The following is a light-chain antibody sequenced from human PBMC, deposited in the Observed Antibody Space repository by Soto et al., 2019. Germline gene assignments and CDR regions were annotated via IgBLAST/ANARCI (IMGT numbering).Light chain of an antibody. Sequence: EIVLTQSPATLSLSPGERATLSCRASQSVNSNLAWYQQKPGQAPRLLIFDASNSATGIPARFSGSGSGTDFTLTISSLEPEDFAVYYCQQRSNWPPYTFGQGTKLEIK. V-gene: IGKV3-11*01. J-gene: IGKJ2*01. CDR1: QSVNSN. CDR3: QQRSNWPPYT. CDR2: DAS.